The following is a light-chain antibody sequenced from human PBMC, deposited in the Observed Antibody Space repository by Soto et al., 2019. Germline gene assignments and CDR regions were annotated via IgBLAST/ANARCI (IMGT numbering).Light chain of an antibody. Sequence: QSALTQPASVSGSPGQSITISCSGTSSDVGVFNYVSWYLQYPGKAPKLMIYEVGNRPSGVSNRFSGSKSGNTASLTISGLQAEDEADYYCCSYASGSIYVFGTGTKLTVL. J-gene: IGLJ1*01. CDR2: EVG. CDR1: SSDVGVFNY. V-gene: IGLV2-14*01. CDR3: CSYASGSIYV.